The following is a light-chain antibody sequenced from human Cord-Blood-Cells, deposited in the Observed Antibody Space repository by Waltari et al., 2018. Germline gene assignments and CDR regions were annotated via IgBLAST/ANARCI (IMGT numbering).Light chain of an antibody. Sequence: QSTLTQPASVSGSPGQSTTISCTGTCIDVGSYNLVSWYQQHPGKAPKLMIYEGSKRPSGVSNRFSGSKSGNTASLTISGLQAEDEADYYCSSYTSSSTWVFGGGTKLTVL. J-gene: IGLJ3*02. CDR1: CIDVGSYNL. CDR3: SSYTSSSTWV. V-gene: IGLV2-14*02. CDR2: EGS.